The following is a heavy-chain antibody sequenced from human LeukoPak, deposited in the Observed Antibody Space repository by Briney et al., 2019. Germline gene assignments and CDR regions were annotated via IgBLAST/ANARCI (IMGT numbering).Heavy chain of an antibody. Sequence: GGSLRLSCAASGFTVSSNYMSWVRQAPGKGLEWASVIYSGGSTYYADSVKGRFTISRDNSKNTLYLQMNSLRAEDTAVYYCAASSSWYISGYFDLWGRGTLVTVSS. CDR2: IYSGGST. V-gene: IGHV3-66*01. CDR1: GFTVSSNY. D-gene: IGHD6-13*01. CDR3: AASSSWYISGYFDL. J-gene: IGHJ2*01.